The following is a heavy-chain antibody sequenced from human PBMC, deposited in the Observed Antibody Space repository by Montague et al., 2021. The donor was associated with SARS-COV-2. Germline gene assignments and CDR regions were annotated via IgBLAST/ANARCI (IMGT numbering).Heavy chain of an antibody. CDR2: ISSSSSYI. D-gene: IGHD6-13*01. J-gene: IGHJ4*02. Sequence: FLRLSCAASGFTFSRYSMNWVRQAPGMGLEWVSSISSSSSYIYYADSVKGRFTISRDNAKNSLYLQMNSLRAEDTAVYYCARDWGSWYFDYWGQGTLVTVSS. CDR3: ARDWGSWYFDY. V-gene: IGHV3-21*01. CDR1: GFTFSRYS.